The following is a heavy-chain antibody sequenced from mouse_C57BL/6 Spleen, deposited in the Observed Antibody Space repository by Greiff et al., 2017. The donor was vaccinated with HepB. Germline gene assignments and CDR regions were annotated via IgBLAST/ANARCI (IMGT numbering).Heavy chain of an antibody. CDR1: GYTFTSYW. V-gene: IGHV1-69*01. D-gene: IGHD1-1*01. CDR3: ARRYYSSSFSSWFAY. J-gene: IGHJ3*01. CDR2: IDPSDSYT. Sequence: QVQLQQPGAELVMPGASVKLSCKASGYTFTSYWMHWVKQRPGQGLEWIGEIDPSDSYTNYNQKFKGKSTLTVDKSSSTAYMQLSSLTSEDSAVYYCARRYYSSSFSSWFAYWGQGTLVTVSA.